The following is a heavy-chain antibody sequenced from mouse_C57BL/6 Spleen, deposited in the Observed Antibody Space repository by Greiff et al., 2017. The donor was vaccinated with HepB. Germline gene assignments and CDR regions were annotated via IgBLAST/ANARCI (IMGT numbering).Heavy chain of an antibody. Sequence: QVQLQQSGPELVKPGASVKISCKASGYAFSSSWMNWVKQRPGKGLEWIGRIYPGDGDTNYNGKFKGKATLTADKSSSTAYMQLSSLKSEDSAVYFCARGSTRGFAYWGQGTLVTVSA. V-gene: IGHV1-82*01. D-gene: IGHD6-1*01. CDR2: IYPGDGDT. J-gene: IGHJ3*01. CDR3: ARGSTRGFAY. CDR1: GYAFSSSW.